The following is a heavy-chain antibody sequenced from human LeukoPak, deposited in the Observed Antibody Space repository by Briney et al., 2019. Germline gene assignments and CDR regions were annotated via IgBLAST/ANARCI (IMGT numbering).Heavy chain of an antibody. D-gene: IGHD1-1*01. CDR3: ATWRTAKTGFDY. CDR2: IYYSGSP. J-gene: IGHJ4*02. Sequence: PSETLSLTCTVSGGSISSSIYYWGWIRQPPGKGLEWIGSIYYSGSPYYNPSLKSRVTISVDTSKNQFSLRLSSVTAADTAVYYCATWRTAKTGFDYWGQGTLVTVSS. CDR1: GGSISSSIYY. V-gene: IGHV4-39*01.